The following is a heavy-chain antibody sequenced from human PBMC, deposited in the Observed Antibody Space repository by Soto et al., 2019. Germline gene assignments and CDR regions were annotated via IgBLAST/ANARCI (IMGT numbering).Heavy chain of an antibody. CDR3: AREGSYSAYNFAHGIQLWSFDF. J-gene: IGHJ4*02. Sequence: PWDTVSVKSVDSGGPSNTFYWSWVRQPAGKGLEWIGRIFSSGSTSFNPSLESRVAMSVDTSKNHFSLNLSSVTAADMAVYYCAREGSYSAYNFAHGIQLWSFDFWGQGALVTVSS. V-gene: IGHV4-4*07. CDR2: IFSSGST. D-gene: IGHD5-12*01. CDR1: GGPSNTFY.